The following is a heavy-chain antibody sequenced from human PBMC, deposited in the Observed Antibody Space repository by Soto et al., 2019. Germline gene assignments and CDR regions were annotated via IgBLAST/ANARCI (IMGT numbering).Heavy chain of an antibody. CDR3: AAPRVART. CDR2: IVVGSGNT. CDR1: GFTFTRSA. Sequence: SVKVSCKASGFTFTRSAVQRVRQARGQRLEWIGWIVVGSGNTNYAQKFQKRVTITRDMSTSTAYMELSSLRSEDTAVYYGAAPRVARTWRHGSLVTVSS. J-gene: IGHJ5*01. V-gene: IGHV1-58*01. D-gene: IGHD5-12*01.